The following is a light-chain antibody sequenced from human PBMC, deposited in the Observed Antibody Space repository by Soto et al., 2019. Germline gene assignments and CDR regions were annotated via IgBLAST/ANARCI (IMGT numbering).Light chain of an antibody. CDR3: QHLNDYRYT. J-gene: IGKJ2*01. V-gene: IGKV1-9*01. CDR2: AAS. Sequence: DIQLTQSPSFLSASVGDRVTITCRASQAISSSLAWYQHNPGKAPKLLIYAASTLQNGVPSSFSGSGSATEFTLTISSLQPEDFATYYCQHLNDYRYTVGQGTKVEIK. CDR1: QAISSS.